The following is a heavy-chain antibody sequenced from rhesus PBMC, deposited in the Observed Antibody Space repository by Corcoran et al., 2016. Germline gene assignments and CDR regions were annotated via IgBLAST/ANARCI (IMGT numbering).Heavy chain of an antibody. Sequence: EVQLVQSGAEVKKPGASVKISCKASGYTFTDYYLRWVRQAPGKGLEWMGLVDPEDGEAMHAQKFQDRVTITADTYTDTAYMELSSLRSEDTAVYYCATLAAFDYWGQGVLVTVSS. CDR3: ATLAAFDY. V-gene: IGHV1-111*02. CDR2: VDPEDGEA. CDR1: GYTFTDYY. J-gene: IGHJ4*01.